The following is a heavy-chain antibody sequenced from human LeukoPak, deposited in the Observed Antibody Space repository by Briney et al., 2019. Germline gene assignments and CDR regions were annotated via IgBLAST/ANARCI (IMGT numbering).Heavy chain of an antibody. J-gene: IGHJ6*02. CDR2: MNPNSGNT. Sequence: GASVKVSCKASGYTFTSYDINWVRQATGQGLEWMGWMNPNSGNTGYAQKFQGRVTMTRNTSISTAYMELSSLRSEDTAVYYCARERWGSSWYYYYGMDVWGQGTTVTVSS. D-gene: IGHD6-13*01. CDR3: ARERWGSSWYYYYGMDV. V-gene: IGHV1-8*01. CDR1: GYTFTSYD.